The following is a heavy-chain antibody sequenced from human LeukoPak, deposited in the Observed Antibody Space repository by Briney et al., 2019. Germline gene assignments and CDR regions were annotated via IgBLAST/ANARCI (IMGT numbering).Heavy chain of an antibody. CDR1: EFDFSSHA. CDR3: AKGGKWDVTPFDY. D-gene: IGHD1-26*01. CDR2: ISGSGVTT. V-gene: IGHV3-23*01. J-gene: IGHJ4*02. Sequence: GGSLRLSCAASEFDFSSHAMTWVRQAPGKGLEWVSAISGSGVTTHYADSVKGRFTISRDNSKNTLYLQVNSLRAEDTAVYYCAKGGKWDVTPFDYWGQGTLVTVSS.